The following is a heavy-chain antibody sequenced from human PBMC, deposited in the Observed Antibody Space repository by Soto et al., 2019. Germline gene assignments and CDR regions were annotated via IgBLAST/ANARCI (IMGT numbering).Heavy chain of an antibody. V-gene: IGHV4-30-4*01. CDR3: ARARPSITMVRGVIGTTFDY. J-gene: IGHJ4*02. CDR2: IYYSGST. CDR1: GGSISSGDYY. Sequence: SETLSLTCTVSGGSISSGDYYWSWIRQPPGKGLEWIGYIYYSGSTYYNPSLKSRVTISVDTSKNQFSLKLSSVTAADTAVYYCARARPSITMVRGVIGTTFDYWGQGTLVTVSS. D-gene: IGHD3-10*01.